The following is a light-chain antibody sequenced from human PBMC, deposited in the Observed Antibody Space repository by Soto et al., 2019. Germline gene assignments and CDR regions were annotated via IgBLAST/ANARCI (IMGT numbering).Light chain of an antibody. CDR2: KAS. CDR1: QSVSSC. V-gene: IGKV1-5*03. J-gene: IGKJ1*01. CDR3: QQYNSYSWT. Sequence: DIQLTQSPSTLSSSAGDRVSISCRASQSVSSCLAWYQQKPGKAPKLLIYKASSLASGVPSRFSGSGAGTEFTLTISSLQPDDFANYYCQQYNSYSWTFGQGTKVDIK.